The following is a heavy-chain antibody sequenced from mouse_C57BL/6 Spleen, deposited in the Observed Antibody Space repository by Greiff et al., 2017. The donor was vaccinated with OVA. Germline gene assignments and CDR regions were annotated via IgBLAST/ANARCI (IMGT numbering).Heavy chain of an antibody. CDR2: INPRSGDT. J-gene: IGHJ2*01. CDR1: GYTFTSYT. V-gene: IGHV1-4*01. D-gene: IGHD2-4*01. CDR3: ASSNYDYDVDY. Sequence: VQLQQSGAELARPGASVKMSCKASGYTFTSYTMHWVKQRPGQGLEWIGYINPRSGDTTYNQKFKDKATLTADKSTSTAYMQLSSLTAEDSAVYYCASSNYDYDVDYWGQGTTLTVSS.